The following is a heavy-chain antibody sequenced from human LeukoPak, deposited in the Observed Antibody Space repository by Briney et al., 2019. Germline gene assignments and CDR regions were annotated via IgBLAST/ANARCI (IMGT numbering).Heavy chain of an antibody. J-gene: IGHJ4*02. CDR2: MSPNSGNT. CDR3: ASARGVVVGARYFDY. V-gene: IGHV1-8*01. D-gene: IGHD2-15*01. CDR1: GYTFTSYD. Sequence: ASVNVSCKASGYTFTSYDINWVRQATGQGLEWMGWMSPNSGNTGYAQKFQGRVTMTRNTSISTAYMELSSLRSEDTAVYYCASARGVVVGARYFDYWGQGTLVTVSS.